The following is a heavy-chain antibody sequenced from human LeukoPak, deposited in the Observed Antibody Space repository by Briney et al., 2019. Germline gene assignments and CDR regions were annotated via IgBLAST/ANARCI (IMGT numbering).Heavy chain of an antibody. CDR2: IHNNGDI. J-gene: IGHJ4*02. CDR3: GRWGYFDSGNYFVVDY. D-gene: IGHD3-22*01. Sequence: TSETLSLTCIVSGDSIRSYYWNWIRQAPGKALEWIGHIHNNGDIAYNFSLKSRVTISMDTSKNQFSLKLSSVTAADTAVYYCGRWGYFDSGNYFVVDYWGQGTVVTVSS. V-gene: IGHV4-59*01. CDR1: GDSIRSYY.